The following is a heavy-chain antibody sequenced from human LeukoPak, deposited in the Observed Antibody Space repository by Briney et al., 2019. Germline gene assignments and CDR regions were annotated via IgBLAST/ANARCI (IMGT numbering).Heavy chain of an antibody. CDR3: ARVRGDIAAAGIRSYYYYYYMDV. Sequence: SVKVSCKASGGTFSSYAISWVRQAPGQGLEWMGGIIPIFGTANYAQKFQGRVTITADESTSTAYMELSSLRSEDTAVYYCARVRGDIAAAGIRSYYYYYYMDVWGKGTTVTVSS. D-gene: IGHD6-13*01. CDR2: IIPIFGTA. CDR1: GGTFSSYA. V-gene: IGHV1-69*13. J-gene: IGHJ6*03.